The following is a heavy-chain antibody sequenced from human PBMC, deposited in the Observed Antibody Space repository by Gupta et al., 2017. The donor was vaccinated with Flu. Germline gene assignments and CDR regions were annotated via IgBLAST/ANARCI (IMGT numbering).Heavy chain of an antibody. D-gene: IGHD3-10*01. CDR2: IKGNGTET. V-gene: IGHV3-23*01. Sequence: IFPLGWVRQAHGRGLAWISHIKGNGTETFHAGSVRGRFTVSRDNSKNMLFLDLNRLRVEDTAIYFYARDFYSQLLDAYDLWPQGTQVTVSS. CDR3: ARDFYSQLLDAYDL. J-gene: IGHJ3*01. CDR1: IFP.